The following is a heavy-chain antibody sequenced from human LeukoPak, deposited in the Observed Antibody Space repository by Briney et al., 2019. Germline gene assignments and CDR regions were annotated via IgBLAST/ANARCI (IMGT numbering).Heavy chain of an antibody. J-gene: IGHJ5*02. V-gene: IGHV4-61*02. Sequence: SETLSLTCTVSGGSISSGSYYWSWIRQPAGKGLEWIGRIYTSGSTNYNPSLKSRVTISVDTSKNQFSLKLSSVTAADTAVYYCARRWNARLYNWFDPWGQGTLVTVSS. CDR3: ARRWNARLYNWFDP. CDR1: GGSISSGSYY. D-gene: IGHD1-1*01. CDR2: IYTSGST.